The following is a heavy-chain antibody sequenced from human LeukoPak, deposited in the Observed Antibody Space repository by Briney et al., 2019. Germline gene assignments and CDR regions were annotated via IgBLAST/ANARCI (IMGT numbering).Heavy chain of an antibody. CDR1: GYTFTGYY. CDR3: ARDPSVAGTYYYYGMDV. D-gene: IGHD6-19*01. J-gene: IGHJ6*02. CDR2: INPNSGGT. V-gene: IGHV1-2*02. Sequence: GASVKVSCKASGYTFTGYYMHWVRQAPGQGLEWMGWINPNSGGTNYAQKFQGRVTMTRDTSISTAYMELSRLRSDDTAVYYCARDPSVAGTYYYYGMDVWGQGTTVTVSS.